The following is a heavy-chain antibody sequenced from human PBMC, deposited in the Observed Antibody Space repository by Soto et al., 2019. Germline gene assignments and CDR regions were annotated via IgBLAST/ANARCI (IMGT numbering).Heavy chain of an antibody. J-gene: IGHJ5*02. Sequence: ASVKVSCKASGFRFSHYYMHWVRQPPGKGLEWMGIINPSGDTTNNPQKFQGRATNTMHTSTRTLYLALSNLREEETPVYYLARDNSQIYGTQAASSWFHPWGQGTPVTVSS. V-gene: IGHV1-46*01. D-gene: IGHD2-15*01. CDR1: GFRFSHYY. CDR3: ARDNSQIYGTQAASSWFHP. CDR2: INPSGDTT.